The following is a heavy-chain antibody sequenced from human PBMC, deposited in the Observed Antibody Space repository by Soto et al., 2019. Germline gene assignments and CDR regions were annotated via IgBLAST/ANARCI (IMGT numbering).Heavy chain of an antibody. J-gene: IGHJ4*02. CDR3: AKDQSAYGGGKYSSSYDY. D-gene: IGHD6-6*01. CDR2: ISYDGSNK. Sequence: GGSLRLSCAASGFTFSSYGMHWVRQAPGKGLEWVAVISYDGSNKYYADSVKGRFTISRDNSKNTLYLQMNSLRAEDTAVYYCAKDQSAYGGGKYSSSYDYWGQGTLVTVSS. CDR1: GFTFSSYG. V-gene: IGHV3-30*18.